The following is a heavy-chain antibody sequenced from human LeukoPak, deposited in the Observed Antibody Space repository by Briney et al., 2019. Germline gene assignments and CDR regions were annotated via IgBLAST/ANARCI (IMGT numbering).Heavy chain of an antibody. CDR2: INPSGGST. J-gene: IGHJ4*02. V-gene: IGHV1-46*01. Sequence: GASVKVSCKASGYTFTSYYMHWVRQAPGQGLEWMGIINPSGGSTSYAQKFQGRVTMTRDTSTSTVYMELSSLRSEDTAVYYCAGVSSSWPHFDYWGQGTLVTVSS. CDR1: GYTFTSYY. D-gene: IGHD6-13*01. CDR3: AGVSSSWPHFDY.